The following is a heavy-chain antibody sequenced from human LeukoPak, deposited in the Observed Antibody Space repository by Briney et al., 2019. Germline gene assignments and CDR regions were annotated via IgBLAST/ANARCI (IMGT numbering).Heavy chain of an antibody. D-gene: IGHD3-16*02. J-gene: IGHJ4*02. CDR3: ARRLVVLQGFDY. V-gene: IGHV4-38-2*01. CDR1: GYSISSGYY. Sequence: SETLSLTCAVSGYSISSGYYWGWLRQPPGKGLEWIGSIYHSGSTYYNPSLKSRVTISVDTSKNQFSLKLSSVTAADTAVYYCARRLVVLQGFDYWGQGTLVTVSS. CDR2: IYHSGST.